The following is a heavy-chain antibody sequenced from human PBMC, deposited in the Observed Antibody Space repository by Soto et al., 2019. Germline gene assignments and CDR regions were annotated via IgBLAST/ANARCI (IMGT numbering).Heavy chain of an antibody. D-gene: IGHD3-22*01. CDR2: IKQDGSEK. CDR1: GFTFSSYW. Sequence: LRLSCAASGFTFSSYWMSWVRQAPGKGLEWVANIKQDGSEKYYVDSVKGRFTISRDNAKNSLYLQMNSLRAEDTAVYYCARVLYYYDSSGYPAYWVQGTLVTVSA. V-gene: IGHV3-7*03. CDR3: ARVLYYYDSSGYPAY. J-gene: IGHJ4*02.